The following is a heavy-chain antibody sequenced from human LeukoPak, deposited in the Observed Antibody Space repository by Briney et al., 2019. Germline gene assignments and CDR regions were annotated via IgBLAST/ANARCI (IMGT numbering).Heavy chain of an antibody. Sequence: GGSLRLSCAASGFTFTDAWMSWVRQAPGKGLEWVGRIKRKSESLTTDYGASVKGRFTISRDDSKNTVYLQMNSLRIEDTAVYYCTTDRLVGAIDYWGQGTLVTVSS. V-gene: IGHV3-15*01. CDR3: TTDRLVGAIDY. D-gene: IGHD1-26*01. CDR1: GFTFTDAW. CDR2: IKRKSESLTT. J-gene: IGHJ4*02.